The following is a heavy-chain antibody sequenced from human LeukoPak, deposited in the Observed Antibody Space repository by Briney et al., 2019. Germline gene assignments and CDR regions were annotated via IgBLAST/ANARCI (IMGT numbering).Heavy chain of an antibody. CDR1: GGYISSYY. V-gene: IGHV4-4*07. CDR2: IYPSGST. D-gene: IGHD3-22*01. J-gene: IGHJ4*02. CDR3: ARDTYYYDSSGYYFDY. Sequence: SETLSLTCTVSGGYISSYYWSWLRQPAGKGLEWIGRIYPSGSTNYHPSLKSRVTMSVDTSKNQCSMKLSSVTAADTAVYYCARDTYYYDSSGYYFDYWGQGTLVTVSS.